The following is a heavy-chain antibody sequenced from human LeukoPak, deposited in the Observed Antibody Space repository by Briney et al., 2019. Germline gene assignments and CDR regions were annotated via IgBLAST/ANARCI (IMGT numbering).Heavy chain of an antibody. V-gene: IGHV4-30-4*07. Sequence: PSETLSLTCAVSGGSISSGGYSWSWIRQPPGKGLEWIGYIYYSWSTYYNPVLKSRVTISVDTSKNQFSLTLSSVTAADTAVYYCARVWNYGSGSYYFDYWGQGTLVTVSS. CDR1: GGSISSGGYS. D-gene: IGHD3-10*01. J-gene: IGHJ4*02. CDR2: IYYSWST. CDR3: ARVWNYGSGSYYFDY.